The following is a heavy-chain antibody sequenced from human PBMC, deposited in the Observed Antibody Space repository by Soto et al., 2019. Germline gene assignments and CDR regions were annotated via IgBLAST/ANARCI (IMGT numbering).Heavy chain of an antibody. V-gene: IGHV3-48*03. CDR1: GFTFSSYE. CDR2: ISSSGSTI. D-gene: IGHD3-3*01. Sequence: LRLSCAASGFTFSSYEMNWVRQAPGKGLEWVSYISSSGSTIYYADSVKGRFTISRDNAKNSLYLQMNSLRAEDTAVYYCARDTSRTHGMDVWGQGTTVTVSS. J-gene: IGHJ6*02. CDR3: ARDTSRTHGMDV.